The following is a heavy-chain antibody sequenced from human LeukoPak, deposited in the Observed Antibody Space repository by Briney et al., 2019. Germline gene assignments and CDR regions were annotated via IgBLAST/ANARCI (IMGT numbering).Heavy chain of an antibody. D-gene: IGHD1-26*01. Sequence: GSLTLSCAASGFTVSNNYMRWVRQAPGKGLEWVANIKQDGSEKYYVDSVKGRLTISRDNAKNSLYLQMNSLRAEDTAVYYCARVGGSYWGWFDPWGQGTLVTVSS. J-gene: IGHJ5*02. V-gene: IGHV3-7*01. CDR1: GFTVSNNY. CDR3: ARVGGSYWGWFDP. CDR2: IKQDGSEK.